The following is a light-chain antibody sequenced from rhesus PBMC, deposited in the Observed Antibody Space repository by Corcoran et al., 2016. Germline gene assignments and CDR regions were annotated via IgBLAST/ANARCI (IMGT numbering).Light chain of an antibody. CDR1: QSVNYN. CDR2: DTS. Sequence: EIVMTQSPATLSLSPGERATLSCRASQSVNYNLAWYHQKPGQAPRLLIYDTSNRASGIPDRFSGSGSGTDFTLTISSLEPEDVGVYFCQQESNWPLTFGGGTRVDI. CDR3: QQESNWPLT. V-gene: IGKV3-35*01. J-gene: IGKJ4*01.